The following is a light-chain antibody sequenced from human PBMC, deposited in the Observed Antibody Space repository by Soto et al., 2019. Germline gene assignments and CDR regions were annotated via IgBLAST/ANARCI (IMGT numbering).Light chain of an antibody. CDR1: QSVSSSY. CDR2: GAS. J-gene: IGKJ1*01. V-gene: IGKV3-20*01. CDR3: QQYGSSRT. Sequence: EIVLTQSPGTLSLSPGERATLSCRASQSVSSSYLAWYKQKPGQAPRLLIYGASSRATGIPDRFSGSGSGTDFTRTISRLEPEDFAVYYCQQYGSSRTFGQGTKVDIK.